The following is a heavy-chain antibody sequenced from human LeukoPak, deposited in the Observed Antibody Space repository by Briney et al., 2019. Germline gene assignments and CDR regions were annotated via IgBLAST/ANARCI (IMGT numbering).Heavy chain of an antibody. CDR2: IYYSGST. CDR3: ARVSASSGWHGEVYYYYYMDV. Sequence: SETLSLTCAVYGGSFSGYYWSWIRQPPGKGLEWIGSIYYSGSTYYNPSLKSRVTISVDTSKNQFSLKLSSVTAADTAVYYCARVSASSGWHGEVYYYYYMDVWGKGTTVTVSS. CDR1: GGSFSGYY. J-gene: IGHJ6*03. V-gene: IGHV4-34*01. D-gene: IGHD6-19*01.